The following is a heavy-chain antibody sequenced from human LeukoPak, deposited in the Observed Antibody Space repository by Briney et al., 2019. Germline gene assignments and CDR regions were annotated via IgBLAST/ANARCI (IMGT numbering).Heavy chain of an antibody. D-gene: IGHD2-15*01. V-gene: IGHV1-2*02. CDR2: INPISSGT. CDR1: GYTFTGYY. J-gene: IGHJ5*02. Sequence: GASVKVSCNASGYTFTGYYIHWVRQAPGQGLEWMGGINPISSGTNYAQKFQRRVTRTRDTSISKAYMELSRLRSDDTAVYYCARDLGWVVAAIADSNYRFDPWGQGTLVTVSS. CDR3: ARDLGWVVAAIADSNYRFDP.